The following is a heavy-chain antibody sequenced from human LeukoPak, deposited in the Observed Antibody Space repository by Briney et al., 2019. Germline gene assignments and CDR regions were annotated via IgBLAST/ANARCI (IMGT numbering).Heavy chain of an antibody. D-gene: IGHD6-13*01. CDR2: IYFGGST. CDR3: ARGPQLVGYYYIDV. V-gene: IGHV4-39*01. Sequence: SETLSLTCSVSGGSISSSSYHWGWIRQPPGKKLEWIGSIYFGGSTYNNPSLKSRATISVDTSKNQFSLQLNSVTPEDTAVYYCARGPQLVGYYYIDVWGKGTTVTVSS. J-gene: IGHJ6*03. CDR1: GGSISSSSYH.